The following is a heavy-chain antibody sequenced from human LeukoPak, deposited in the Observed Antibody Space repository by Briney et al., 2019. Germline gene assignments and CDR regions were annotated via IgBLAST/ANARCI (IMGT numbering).Heavy chain of an antibody. CDR2: IRYDGTKE. CDR3: SNLRLGTPKGVRLDD. J-gene: IGHJ4*02. D-gene: IGHD1-26*01. Sequence: GGSLRLSCAASGFAFSTYGIHWVRQAPGKGLEWVSFIRYDGTKEFYSDSVKGRFTISRDNTKSLVFLQMNSLTTEDTAVYYCSNLRLGTPKGVRLDDWGQGTLVTVSS. CDR1: GFAFSTYG. V-gene: IGHV3-30*02.